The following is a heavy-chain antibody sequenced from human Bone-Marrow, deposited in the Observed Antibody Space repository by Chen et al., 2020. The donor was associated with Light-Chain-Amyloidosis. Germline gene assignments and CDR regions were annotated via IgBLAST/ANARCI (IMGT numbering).Heavy chain of an antibody. CDR3: TRKGGYFDF. V-gene: IGHV3-23*04. CDR2: VSGSTVST. Sequence: EVQLVESGGGLVQPGGSLRLXXATSXXNFSSFGMSWVRQAPGKGLEWVSTVSGSTVSTYYAGAVKGRFIISRDNSKSTXYLQMNSLRAGDTAVYFCTRKGGYFDFWGQGSLVTVSS. CDR1: XXNFSSFG. J-gene: IGHJ4*02. D-gene: IGHD3-10*01.